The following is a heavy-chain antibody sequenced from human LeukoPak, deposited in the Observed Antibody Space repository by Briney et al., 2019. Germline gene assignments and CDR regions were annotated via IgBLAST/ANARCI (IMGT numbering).Heavy chain of an antibody. Sequence: PSETPSLTCAVSGYSISSGYYWGWIRQPPGKGLEWIGSIYHSGSTYYNPSLKSRVTISVGTSKNQFSLKLSSVTAADTAVYYCARCRSPEGRWFDPWGQGTLVTVSS. D-gene: IGHD6-6*01. V-gene: IGHV4-38-2*01. CDR1: GYSISSGYY. CDR3: ARCRSPEGRWFDP. J-gene: IGHJ5*02. CDR2: IYHSGST.